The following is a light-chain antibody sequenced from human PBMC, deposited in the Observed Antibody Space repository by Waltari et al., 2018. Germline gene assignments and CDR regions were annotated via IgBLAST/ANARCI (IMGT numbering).Light chain of an antibody. CDR1: QDISNY. CDR3: QQYDNLPSIT. CDR2: DAS. Sequence: DIQMTQSPSSLSASVGDRVTITCQASQDISNYLNWYQQKPGKAPQLLIYDASNLETGVPSRFSGSGSGTDFTFTISSLQPEDIATYYCQQYDNLPSITFGQGTRLEIK. J-gene: IGKJ5*01. V-gene: IGKV1-33*01.